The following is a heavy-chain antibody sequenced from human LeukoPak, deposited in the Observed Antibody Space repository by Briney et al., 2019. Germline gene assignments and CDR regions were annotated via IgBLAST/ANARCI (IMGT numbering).Heavy chain of an antibody. CDR2: ISGSGGTT. Sequence: GGSLRLSCAASGFTFSSYGMSWVRQAPGKGLEWVSAISGSGGTTYYADSVKGRFTIARHNSMKTLELLMNILTEKDTPVYSCAKDGMGALLSFDTWGQGTMVTVSS. D-gene: IGHD1-26*01. CDR1: GFTFSSYG. J-gene: IGHJ3*02. CDR3: AKDGMGALLSFDT. V-gene: IGHV3-23*01.